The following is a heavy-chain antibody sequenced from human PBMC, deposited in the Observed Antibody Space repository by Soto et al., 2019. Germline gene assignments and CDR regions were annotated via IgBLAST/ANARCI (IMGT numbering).Heavy chain of an antibody. V-gene: IGHV4-59*08. CDR3: ARHGYYVPYWYFDL. J-gene: IGHJ2*01. CDR1: GGSISSYY. D-gene: IGHD3-10*02. CDR2: IYYSGST. Sequence: QVQLQESGPGLVKPSETLSLTCTVSGGSISSYYWSWIRQPPGKGLEWIGYIYYSGSTNYNPSLKSRVILLVDTSKNQFSLKLSSVTAADTAVYYCARHGYYVPYWYFDLWGRGTLVTVSS.